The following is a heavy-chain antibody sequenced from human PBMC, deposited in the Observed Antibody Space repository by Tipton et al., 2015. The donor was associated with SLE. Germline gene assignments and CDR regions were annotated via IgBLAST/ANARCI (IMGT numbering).Heavy chain of an antibody. J-gene: IGHJ6*02. Sequence: LRLSCTVSGGSIIGYYWNWIRQPLGKGLEWIGYIHDSGSTTYIPSLRSRVSMSLDRSKNQLSLRLTSVTVADTAVYYCARVRHCGGDCYPTPTYYSFYHSDVWGQGTTVIVSS. V-gene: IGHV4-59*01. D-gene: IGHD2-21*01. CDR2: IHDSGST. CDR1: GGSIIGYY. CDR3: ARVRHCGGDCYPTPTYYSFYHSDV.